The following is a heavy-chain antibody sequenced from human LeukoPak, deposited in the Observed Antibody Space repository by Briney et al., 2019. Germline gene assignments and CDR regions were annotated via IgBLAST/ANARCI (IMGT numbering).Heavy chain of an antibody. CDR1: GGSISSGGYY. Sequence: SETLSLTCTVSGGSISSGGYYWSWIRQHPGKGLEWIGYIYHSGSTYNPSLKSRVTTSVDTSKNQFSLKLSSVTAADTAVYYCARGRSGTTVTTSWDFDLWGRGTLVTVSS. V-gene: IGHV4-31*03. CDR2: IYHSGST. D-gene: IGHD4-17*01. J-gene: IGHJ2*01. CDR3: ARGRSGTTVTTSWDFDL.